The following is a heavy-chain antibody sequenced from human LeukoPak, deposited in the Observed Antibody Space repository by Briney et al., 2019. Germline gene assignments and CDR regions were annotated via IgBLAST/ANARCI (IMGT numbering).Heavy chain of an antibody. D-gene: IGHD3-10*01. V-gene: IGHV3-7*01. CDR1: GFMIRDYW. J-gene: IGHJ4*02. Sequence: GGSLRLSCTASGFMIRDYWMNWVRQVPGKGLEWVANINEDGSKEDYVDSVRGRFTISRDNAKNSVYLQMNSLRDEDTPLYYCASRESSMARSHWGQGTLVTVSS. CDR2: INEDGSKE. CDR3: ASRESSMARSH.